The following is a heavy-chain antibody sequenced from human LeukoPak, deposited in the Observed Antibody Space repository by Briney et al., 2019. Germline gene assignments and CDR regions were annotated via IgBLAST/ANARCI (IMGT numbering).Heavy chain of an antibody. CDR1: GFTFGDYA. V-gene: IGHV3-49*04. D-gene: IGHD3-22*01. CDR3: TRSEYTYYYDGSGYLIDY. CDR2: IRSKTYGGTT. J-gene: IGHJ4*02. Sequence: GGSLRLSCTASGFTFGDYALTWVRQAPGKGLEWLGFIRSKTYGGTTELAASVEGRFTISRDDSKSIAYLQMNSLKTEDTAVYYCTRSEYTYYYDGSGYLIDYWSQGALVTVSS.